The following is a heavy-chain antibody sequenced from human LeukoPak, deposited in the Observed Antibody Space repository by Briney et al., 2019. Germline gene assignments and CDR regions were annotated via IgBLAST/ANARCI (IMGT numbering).Heavy chain of an antibody. CDR2: IYYSGST. Sequence: SETLSLTCTVSGYSISSGYYWGWIRQPPGKGLEWIGSIYYSGSTYYNPSLKSRVTISIDTSKNQFSLKLSSVTAADTAVYYCARGFRVAIFDYWGQETLVTVSS. J-gene: IGHJ4*02. D-gene: IGHD3-3*01. CDR1: GYSISSGYY. V-gene: IGHV4-38-2*02. CDR3: ARGFRVAIFDY.